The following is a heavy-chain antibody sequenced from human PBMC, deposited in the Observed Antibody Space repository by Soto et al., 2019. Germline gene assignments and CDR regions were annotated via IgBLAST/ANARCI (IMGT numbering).Heavy chain of an antibody. Sequence: QVQLVESGGGVVQPGRSLRLSCAASGFTCSSYAMHWVRQAPGKGLEWVAVISYDGSNKYYADSVKGRFTISRDNSKNTLYLQMNSLGAEDTAVYYCARGTWGYDSRDPVEDDAFDIWGQGTMVTVSS. V-gene: IGHV3-30-3*01. J-gene: IGHJ3*02. CDR2: ISYDGSNK. CDR3: ARGTWGYDSRDPVEDDAFDI. CDR1: GFTCSSYA. D-gene: IGHD3-22*01.